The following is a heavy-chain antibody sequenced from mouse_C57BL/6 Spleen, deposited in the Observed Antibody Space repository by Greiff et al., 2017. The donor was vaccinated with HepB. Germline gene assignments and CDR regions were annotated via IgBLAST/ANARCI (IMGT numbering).Heavy chain of an antibody. V-gene: IGHV5-9*01. D-gene: IGHD2-1*01. J-gene: IGHJ2*01. Sequence: EVQVVESGGGLVKPGGSLKLSCAASGFTFSSYTMSWVRQTPEKRLEWVATISGGGGNTYYPDSVKGRFTISRDNAKNTLYLQMSSLRSEDTALYYCARNGNYVLYYFDYWGQGTTLTVSS. CDR3: ARNGNYVLYYFDY. CDR2: ISGGGGNT. CDR1: GFTFSSYT.